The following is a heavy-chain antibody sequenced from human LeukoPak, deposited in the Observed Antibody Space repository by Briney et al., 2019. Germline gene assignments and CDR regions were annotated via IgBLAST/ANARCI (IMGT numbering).Heavy chain of an antibody. J-gene: IGHJ6*02. Sequence: GGSLRLSCVASGFTFSSYAMHWVRQAPGKGLEWVTLISYDGSNKYFADSVKGRFTISRDNSKNTLYVQMNSLRAEDTAVYYCARMGHDILVPSGMDVWGQGTTVTVSS. CDR2: ISYDGSNK. CDR1: GFTFSSYA. V-gene: IGHV3-30*04. D-gene: IGHD1-1*01. CDR3: ARMGHDILVPSGMDV.